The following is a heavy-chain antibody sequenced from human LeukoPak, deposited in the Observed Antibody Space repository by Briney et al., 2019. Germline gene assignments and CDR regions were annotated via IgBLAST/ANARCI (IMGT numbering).Heavy chain of an antibody. D-gene: IGHD3-9*01. CDR1: GYTFTGCY. CDR3: ARGDILTGYYQPPYYYYYGMDV. J-gene: IGHJ6*02. V-gene: IGHV1-2*02. Sequence: GASVTVSCKASGYTFTGCYMHWVRQAPGQGLVWMGWINPNSGGTNYAQKFQGRVTMTRDTSISTAYMELSRLRSDDTAVYYCARGDILTGYYQPPYYYYYGMDVWGQGTTVTVSS. CDR2: INPNSGGT.